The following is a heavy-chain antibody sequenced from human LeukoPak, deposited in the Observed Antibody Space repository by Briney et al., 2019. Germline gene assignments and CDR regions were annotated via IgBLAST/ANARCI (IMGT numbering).Heavy chain of an antibody. CDR3: ARVRGSGSDCWYIDL. D-gene: IGHD5-12*01. CDR1: GFTFSNYG. J-gene: IGHJ2*01. V-gene: IGHV3-33*01. CDR2: IWYDGSNK. Sequence: GGSLRLSCAASGFTFSNYGMHWVRQAPGKGLEWVAIIWYDGSNKYYTDSVKGRFTISKENSKNTLYLQMNSLRAEDTAVYYCARVRGSGSDCWYIDLWGRGTLVTVSS.